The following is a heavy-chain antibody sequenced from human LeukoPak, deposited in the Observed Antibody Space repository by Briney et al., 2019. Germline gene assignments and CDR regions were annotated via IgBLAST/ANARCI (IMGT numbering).Heavy chain of an antibody. V-gene: IGHV5-51*01. CDR2: IYPGDSDT. CDR3: VRRIVAAAGPNYFDY. D-gene: IGHD6-13*01. CDR1: GCNFTTYW. Sequence: GEPLKISCKGSGCNFTTYWIGWVRQIPGKGLEWMGTIYPGDSDTRYSPSFQGQVTISADKSISTAYLRWSSLLASDTAMYYCVRRIVAAAGPNYFDYWGQGTLVTVSS. J-gene: IGHJ4*02.